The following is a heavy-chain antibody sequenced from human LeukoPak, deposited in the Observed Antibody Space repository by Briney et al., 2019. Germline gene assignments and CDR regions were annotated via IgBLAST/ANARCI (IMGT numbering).Heavy chain of an antibody. Sequence: SETLCLTCTVSGGSIGWDYWSWIRQSAGKGLEWIGRIYKSGSTNYNPSFRSRVTMSVDTSKNQFSLNVTSVTAADTAVYYCAREEYFQDSNGYSYYFHSWGQGSLVTVSS. D-gene: IGHD3-22*01. CDR1: GGSIGWDY. CDR2: IYKSGST. CDR3: AREEYFQDSNGYSYYFHS. V-gene: IGHV4-4*07. J-gene: IGHJ1*01.